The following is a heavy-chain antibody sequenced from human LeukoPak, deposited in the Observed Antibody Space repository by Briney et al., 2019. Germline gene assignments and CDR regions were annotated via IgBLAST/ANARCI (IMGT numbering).Heavy chain of an antibody. D-gene: IGHD3-3*01. CDR2: INPNSGGT. Sequence: ASVKVSCKASGYTFTSYYMHWVRQAPGQGLEWMGRINPNSGGTNYAQKFQGRVTMTRDTSISTAYMELGRLRSDDTAVYYCARAMLTQLRFLEWYLDYWGQGTLVTVSS. CDR1: GYTFTSYY. CDR3: ARAMLTQLRFLEWYLDY. J-gene: IGHJ4*02. V-gene: IGHV1-2*06.